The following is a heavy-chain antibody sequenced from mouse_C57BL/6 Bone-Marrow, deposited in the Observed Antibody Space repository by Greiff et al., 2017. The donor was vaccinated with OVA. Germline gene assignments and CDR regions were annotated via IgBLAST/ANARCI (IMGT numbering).Heavy chain of an antibody. Sequence: VQLQPSGPELVKPGASVKLSCKASGYTFTSYDINWVKQRPGQGLEWIGWIYPRDGSTTYNEKFKGKATLTVDTSSSTAYMELPSLSSEDAAVYCGAKFTTVVAPYYMDYWGQGTTLTVSS. J-gene: IGHJ2*01. CDR3: AKFTTVVAPYYMDY. CDR2: IYPRDGST. V-gene: IGHV1-85*01. CDR1: GYTFTSYD. D-gene: IGHD1-1*01.